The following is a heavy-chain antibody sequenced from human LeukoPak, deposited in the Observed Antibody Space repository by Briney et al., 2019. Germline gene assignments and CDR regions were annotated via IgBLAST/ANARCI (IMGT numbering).Heavy chain of an antibody. J-gene: IGHJ4*02. CDR1: GYSFTSYW. D-gene: IGHD3-16*01. V-gene: IGHV5-51*01. CDR3: FGGPRGYYFDY. CDR2: MYPGDSDT. Sequence: GESLQFSCKGSGYSFTSYWIGWVRQMPGKGLEWMGIMYPGDSDTRYSPSFQGQVTISADKSISTAYLQWSSLKASDTAMYYCFGGPRGYYFDYWGQGTLVTVSS.